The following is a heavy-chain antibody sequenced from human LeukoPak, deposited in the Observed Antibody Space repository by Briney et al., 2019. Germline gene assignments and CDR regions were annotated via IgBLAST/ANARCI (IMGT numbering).Heavy chain of an antibody. V-gene: IGHV4-4*07. Sequence: PSETLSLTCTVSGGSFHTYYWNWIRQPAGKALEWIGRVYASGSTDSNSSLKSRVTMSLDTSKNQLSLELRSVTAADTAVYYCARDPFLRFGENYYYYMDVWGKGTTVTISS. J-gene: IGHJ6*03. D-gene: IGHD3-10*01. CDR1: GGSFHTYY. CDR2: VYASGST. CDR3: ARDPFLRFGENYYYYMDV.